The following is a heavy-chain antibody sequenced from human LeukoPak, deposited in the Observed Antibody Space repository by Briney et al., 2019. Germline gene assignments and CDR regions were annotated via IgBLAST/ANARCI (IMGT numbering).Heavy chain of an antibody. V-gene: IGHV4-39*01. D-gene: IGHD3-3*01. CDR3: PRIERSGRQVDY. Sequence: SETLSLTCAVSLVAPRTGIYTSGSIRQPPGKGLEWIGSIYYSGSTYYNPSLKSRVTISADTSKNQFSLKLSSLTAACMTVYYCPRIERSGRQVDYWGQGTLVTVSS. CDR2: IYYSGST. CDR1: LVAPRTGIYT. J-gene: IGHJ4*02.